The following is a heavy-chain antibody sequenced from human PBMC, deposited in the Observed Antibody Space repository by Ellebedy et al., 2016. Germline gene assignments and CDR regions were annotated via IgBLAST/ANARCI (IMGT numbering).Heavy chain of an antibody. D-gene: IGHD3-10*01. CDR3: ARDGGTGSYPGWFDP. J-gene: IGHJ5*02. Sequence: ASVKVSCKASGGTFSSYAISWVRQAPGQGLEWMGRIIPILGIANYAQKFQGRVTITADKSTSTAYMELSSLRSEGTAVYYCARDGGTGSYPGWFDPWGQGTPVTVFS. V-gene: IGHV1-69*04. CDR2: IIPILGIA. CDR1: GGTFSSYA.